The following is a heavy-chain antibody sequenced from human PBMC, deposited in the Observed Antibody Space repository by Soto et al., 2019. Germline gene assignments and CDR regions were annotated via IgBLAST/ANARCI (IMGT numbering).Heavy chain of an antibody. CDR2: IYHSGST. J-gene: IGHJ3*02. CDR3: ARDSTRSGTTAFDI. D-gene: IGHD1-7*01. Sequence: QVQLQESGPGLVKPSGTLSLTCAVSGVSISSSNWWSWVRQAPGKGLEWIGEIYHSGSTNYNPSLKSRVTNSVDKSKNQFSLKLRSVTAADTAVYYWARDSTRSGTTAFDIWGQGTMVTVSS. V-gene: IGHV4-4*02. CDR1: GVSISSSNW.